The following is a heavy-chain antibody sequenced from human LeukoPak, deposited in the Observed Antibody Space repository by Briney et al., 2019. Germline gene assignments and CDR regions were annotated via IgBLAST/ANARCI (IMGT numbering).Heavy chain of an antibody. CDR2: IYYSGST. Sequence: SETLSLTCTVSGGSISSYYWSWIRQPPGKGLDWIGYIYYSGSTNYHPSLKSRVTISVDTSKNQFSLKLSTVTAADTAVYYCASSTATTFLSWGQGTLVTVSS. V-gene: IGHV4-59*01. CDR3: ASSTATTFLS. CDR1: GGSISSYY. J-gene: IGHJ5*02. D-gene: IGHD4-11*01.